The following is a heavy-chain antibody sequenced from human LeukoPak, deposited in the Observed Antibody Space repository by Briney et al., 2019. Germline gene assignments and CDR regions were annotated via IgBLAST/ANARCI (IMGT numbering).Heavy chain of an antibody. D-gene: IGHD3-16*02. CDR3: ARGITPYDYVWGSYRPRFYFDY. V-gene: IGHV4-34*01. CDR1: GGSFSGYY. J-gene: IGHJ4*02. Sequence: ASETLSLTCAVYGGSFSGYYWSWIRQPPGKGLEWIGEINHSGSTNYNPSLKSRVTISVDTSKNQFSLKLSSVTAADTAVNYCARGITPYDYVWGSYRPRFYFDYWGQGTLVTVSS. CDR2: INHSGST.